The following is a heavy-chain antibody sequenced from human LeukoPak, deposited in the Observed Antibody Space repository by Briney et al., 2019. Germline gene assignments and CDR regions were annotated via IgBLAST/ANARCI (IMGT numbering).Heavy chain of an antibody. CDR2: ISGNGGST. CDR1: GFTFSRYG. D-gene: IGHD3-10*01. J-gene: IGHJ4*02. Sequence: PGGSLRLSCGVSGFTFSRYGMSWVRQAPGKGLEWVSGISGNGGSTYYADSVKGRFTISRDNSKNTLYLQMNSLRAEDTAVYYCAKDRFGELLWFAYWGQGTSVTVSA. CDR3: AKDRFGELLWFAY. V-gene: IGHV3-23*01.